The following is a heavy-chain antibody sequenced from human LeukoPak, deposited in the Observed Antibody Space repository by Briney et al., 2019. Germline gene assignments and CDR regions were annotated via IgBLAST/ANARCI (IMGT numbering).Heavy chain of an antibody. J-gene: IGHJ4*02. CDR2: FDPEDGET. CDR3: ATDLPMITFGVRVN. CDR1: GYTLTELS. Sequence: ASVKVSCKASGYTLTELSMHWVRQAPGKGLEWMGGFDPEDGETIYAQKFQGRVTMTEDTSTDTAYMELSSLRSEDTAVYYCATDLPMITFGVRVNWGQGTLVTVSS. D-gene: IGHD3-16*01. V-gene: IGHV1-24*01.